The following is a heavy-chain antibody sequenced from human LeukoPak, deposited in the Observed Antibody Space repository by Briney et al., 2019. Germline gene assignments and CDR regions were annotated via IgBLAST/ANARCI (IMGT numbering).Heavy chain of an antibody. J-gene: IGHJ1*01. V-gene: IGHV3-74*01. CDR3: ATGNYYDSRGYYTFGH. Sequence: GGSLRLSCAASGFTFSRYWVHWVRQAPGKGLVWVSRINGDGSTTSYADSVKGGFTISRDNAKNTLYLQMNSLRAEDTAVYYCATGNYYDSRGYYTFGHWGQGTLVTVSS. CDR1: GFTFSRYW. D-gene: IGHD3-22*01. CDR2: INGDGSTT.